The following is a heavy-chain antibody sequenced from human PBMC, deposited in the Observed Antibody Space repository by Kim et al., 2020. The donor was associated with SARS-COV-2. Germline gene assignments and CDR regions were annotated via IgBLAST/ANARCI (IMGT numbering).Heavy chain of an antibody. J-gene: IGHJ5*02. V-gene: IGHV7-4-1*02. CDR3: ARVFTGYSSSWSHPVFPHQNWFDP. D-gene: IGHD6-13*01. Sequence: ASVKVSCKASGYTFTSYAMNWVRQAPGQGLEWMGWINTNTGNPTYAQGFTGRFVFSLDTSVSTAYLQISSLKAEDTAVYYCARVFTGYSSSWSHPVFPHQNWFDPWGQGTLVTVSS. CDR1: GYTFTSYA. CDR2: INTNTGNP.